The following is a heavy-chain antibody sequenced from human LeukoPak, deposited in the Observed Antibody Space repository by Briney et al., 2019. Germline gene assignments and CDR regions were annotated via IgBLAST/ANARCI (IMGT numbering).Heavy chain of an antibody. J-gene: IGHJ4*02. Sequence: GGSLRLSCATSGFTVSSNYMSWVRQAPGKGLEWVSVIYSGGSTYYADSVKGRFTISRDNSKNMLYLQMNSLRAEDTAVYYCAILYSSSWYTYWGQGTLVTVSS. CDR1: GFTVSSNY. CDR3: AILYSSSWYTY. V-gene: IGHV3-66*01. CDR2: IYSGGST. D-gene: IGHD6-13*01.